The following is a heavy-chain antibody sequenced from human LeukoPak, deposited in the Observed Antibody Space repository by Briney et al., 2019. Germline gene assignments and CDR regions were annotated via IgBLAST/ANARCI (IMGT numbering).Heavy chain of an antibody. D-gene: IGHD3-10*01. V-gene: IGHV1-58*01. Sequence: ASVKVSCKASGFTFTSSAVQWVRQARGQRLEWIGWIVVGSGNTNYAQKFQERVTITRDMSTSTAYMELSSLRSEDTAVYYCATDQGYGSGSYYWFDPWGQGTLVTVSP. J-gene: IGHJ5*02. CDR2: IVVGSGNT. CDR3: ATDQGYGSGSYYWFDP. CDR1: GFTFTSSA.